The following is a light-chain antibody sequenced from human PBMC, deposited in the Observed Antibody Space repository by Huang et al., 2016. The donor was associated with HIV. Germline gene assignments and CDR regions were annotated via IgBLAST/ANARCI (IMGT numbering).Light chain of an antibody. J-gene: IGKJ4*01. CDR1: QDISNY. CDR2: DAS. Sequence: DIQMTQSPSSLSASVGDRVTITCQASQDISNYLNWYQQKPGKAPKLLIYDASNLETGVPSRFSGSRSGTDFTFTISNLQPEDIATYYCQQYDDLALTFGGGTKVEIK. V-gene: IGKV1-33*01. CDR3: QQYDDLALT.